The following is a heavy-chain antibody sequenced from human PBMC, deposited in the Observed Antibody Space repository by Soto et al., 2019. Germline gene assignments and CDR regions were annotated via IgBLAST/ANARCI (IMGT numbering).Heavy chain of an antibody. D-gene: IGHD1-26*01. CDR1: GDSVSSNSAD. CDR3: ARDLVRWELRYFDY. CDR2: TYYRSKWYN. Sequence: PSQTLSLTCAISGDSVSSNSADWNWIRQSPSRGLEWLGRTYYRSKWYNDYAVTVKSRITINPDTSKNQFSLQLNSVTPEDTAVYYCARDLVRWELRYFDYWGQGTLVTVSS. V-gene: IGHV6-1*01. J-gene: IGHJ4*02.